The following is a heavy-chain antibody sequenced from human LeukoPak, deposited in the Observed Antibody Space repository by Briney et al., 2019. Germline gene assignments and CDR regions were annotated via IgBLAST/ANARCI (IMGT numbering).Heavy chain of an antibody. D-gene: IGHD6-13*01. CDR1: GFTFSSYA. CDR3: AGGSSWYRGIDY. CDR2: ISTNGGST. Sequence: GGSLRLPCAASGFTFSSYAMYWVRQAPGKGLEYVSAISTNGGSTYYANSVKGRFTISRDDSKNTLYLQMGSLRAEDMAVYYCAGGSSWYRGIDYWGQGTLVTVSS. J-gene: IGHJ4*02. V-gene: IGHV3-64*01.